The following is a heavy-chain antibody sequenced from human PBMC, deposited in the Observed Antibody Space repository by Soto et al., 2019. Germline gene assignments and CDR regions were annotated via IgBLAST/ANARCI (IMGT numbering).Heavy chain of an antibody. V-gene: IGHV1-46*01. D-gene: IGHD3-10*01. CDR3: GRVMRSLLSITALDT. Sequence: SVKVSCKASGYTFTRDQIHWVRQAPGQGLEWMGMIDPSGGKTNYAQKFQGRVTMTRDTSTSTVYMALSSLRSEDTAIYFCGRVMRSLLSITALDTWGQGTLVTVSS. CDR1: GYTFTRDQ. CDR2: IDPSGGKT. J-gene: IGHJ5*02.